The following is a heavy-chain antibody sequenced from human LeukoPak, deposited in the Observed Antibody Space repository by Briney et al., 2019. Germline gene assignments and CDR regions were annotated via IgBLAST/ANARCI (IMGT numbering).Heavy chain of an antibody. D-gene: IGHD3-22*01. J-gene: IGHJ4*02. Sequence: SETLSLTCTVSGGSISSYYWSWIRQPPGKGPEWVGYIYCSGSTNSIPCLMSRVSISVDTSKNQFSLNLSSVTAADTAVYYCARIDSNGYYCTYWGQGTLVTVSS. CDR1: GGSISSYY. V-gene: IGHV4-59*01. CDR2: IYCSGST. CDR3: ARIDSNGYYCTY.